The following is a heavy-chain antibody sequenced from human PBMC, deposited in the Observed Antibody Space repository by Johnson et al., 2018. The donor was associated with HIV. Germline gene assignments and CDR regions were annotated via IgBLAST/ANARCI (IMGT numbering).Heavy chain of an antibody. CDR2: IWYDGSNK. CDR3: AKEGLSGENYDFWSGQGDAFDI. V-gene: IGHV3-33*06. Sequence: QVQLVESGGGVVQPGRSLRLSCAASGFTFSSYGMHWVRQAPGKGLEWVAVIWYDGSNKYYADSVNGRFTISRDNSKNTLYLQMNSLRAEDTAVYYCAKEGLSGENYDFWSGQGDAFDIWGQGTMVTVSS. J-gene: IGHJ3*02. CDR1: GFTFSSYG. D-gene: IGHD3-3*01.